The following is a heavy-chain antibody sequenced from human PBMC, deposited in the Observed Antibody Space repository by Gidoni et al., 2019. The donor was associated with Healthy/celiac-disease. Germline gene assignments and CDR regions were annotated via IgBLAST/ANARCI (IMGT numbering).Heavy chain of an antibody. CDR1: GGSISSSSYY. D-gene: IGHD6-19*01. CDR2: IYYSGST. V-gene: IGHV4-39*01. CDR3: ARQKIAVAFDY. Sequence: QLQLQESGPGLVKPSENLSLTCTVSGGSISSSSYYWGWIRQPLGKGLEWIGSIYYSGSTYYNPSLKSRVTISVDTSKNQFSLKLSSVTAADTAVYYCARQKIAVAFDYWGQGTLVTVSS. J-gene: IGHJ4*02.